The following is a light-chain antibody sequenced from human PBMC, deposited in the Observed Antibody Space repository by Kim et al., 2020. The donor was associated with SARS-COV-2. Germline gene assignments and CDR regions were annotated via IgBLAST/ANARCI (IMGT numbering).Light chain of an antibody. J-gene: IGKJ5*01. CDR2: GAS. CDR1: HDLLSDY. V-gene: IGKV3-20*01. Sequence: PGERAPLSCTTSHDLLSDYLAWYQQKPGQAPRLLIYGASSRATGIPDRFTGSGSGTDFTLTISRLEPEDFAVYYCQQYGNSPLVTFGQGTRLEIK. CDR3: QQYGNSPLVT.